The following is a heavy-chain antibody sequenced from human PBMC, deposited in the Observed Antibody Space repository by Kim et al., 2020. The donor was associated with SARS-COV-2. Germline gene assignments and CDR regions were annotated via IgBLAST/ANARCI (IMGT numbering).Heavy chain of an antibody. CDR2: IKEDGNAK. CDR3: ERDYRGD. Sequence: GGSLRLSCAASGFTFSSYWMSWVRQAPGKGLEWVSNIKEDGNAKYYVDSVKGRFTISRDNAKNSLYLQMNSLRAEDTAVYYCERDYRGDWGQGTMVTVSS. V-gene: IGHV3-7*01. CDR1: GFTFSSYW. J-gene: IGHJ3*01. D-gene: IGHD5-12*01.